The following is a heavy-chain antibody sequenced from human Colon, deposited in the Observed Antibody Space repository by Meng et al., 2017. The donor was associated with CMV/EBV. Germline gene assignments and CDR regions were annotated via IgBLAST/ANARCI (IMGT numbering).Heavy chain of an antibody. Sequence: GESLKISCSASGFPIVSHYMAWVRQAPGKGLEWVSLIYAVGTPYYADSVKGRFTISRDNGRNIIDLQMSSLTADDTAIYYCVTGTTGYFDLWGQGTLVTVSS. CDR1: GFPIVSHY. CDR3: VTGTTGYFDL. J-gene: IGHJ4*02. D-gene: IGHD1-7*01. V-gene: IGHV3-53*01. CDR2: IYAVGTP.